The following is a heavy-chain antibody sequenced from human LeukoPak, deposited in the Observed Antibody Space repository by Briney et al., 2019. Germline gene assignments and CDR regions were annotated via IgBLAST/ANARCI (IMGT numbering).Heavy chain of an antibody. Sequence: QPGGSLRLSCAASGFTFSSYGMHWVRQAPGKGLEWVAFIRYDGSNKYYADSVKGRFTISRDNSKNTLCLQMNSLRAEDTAVYYCAKGWRFYFDYWGQGTLVTVSS. J-gene: IGHJ4*02. CDR1: GFTFSSYG. D-gene: IGHD2-15*01. CDR3: AKGWRFYFDY. V-gene: IGHV3-30*02. CDR2: IRYDGSNK.